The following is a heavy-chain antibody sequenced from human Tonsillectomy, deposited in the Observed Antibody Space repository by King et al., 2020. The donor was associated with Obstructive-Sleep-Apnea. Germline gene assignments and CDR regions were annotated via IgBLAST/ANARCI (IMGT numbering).Heavy chain of an antibody. CDR3: ARATYYDFWSGYYPYYFDY. CDR1: GGTFSSYA. CDR2: IIPIFGTA. V-gene: IGHV1-69*01. J-gene: IGHJ4*02. D-gene: IGHD3-3*01. Sequence: QVQLVESGAEVKKPGSSVNVSCKASGGTFSSYAISWVRQAPGQGLEWMGGIIPIFGTANYAQKFQGRVTITADESTSTAYMELSSLRSEDTAVYYCARATYYDFWSGYYPYYFDYWGQGTLVTVSS.